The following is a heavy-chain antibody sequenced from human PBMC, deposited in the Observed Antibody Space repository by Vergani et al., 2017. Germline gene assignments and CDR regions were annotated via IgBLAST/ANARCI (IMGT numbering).Heavy chain of an antibody. J-gene: IGHJ4*02. CDR2: ISYDGSNK. V-gene: IGHV3-30-3*01. CDR3: ARANVDTAMVTY. CDR1: GFTFSSYA. Sequence: QVQLVESGGGVVQPGRSLRLSCAASGFTFSSYAMHWVRQAPGKGLEWVAVISYDGSNKYYADSVKGRFTISRDNSKNTLYLQMNSLRAEDTAVYYCARANVDTAMVTYWGQGTLVTVSS. D-gene: IGHD5-18*01.